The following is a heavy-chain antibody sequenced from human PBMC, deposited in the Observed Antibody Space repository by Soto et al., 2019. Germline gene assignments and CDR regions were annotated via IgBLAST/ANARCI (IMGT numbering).Heavy chain of an antibody. CDR1: GFTVSSNY. D-gene: IGHD6-19*01. J-gene: IGHJ3*02. CDR3: VSWEIKAVDDAFDI. CDR2: IYSGGST. V-gene: IGHV3-53*01. Sequence: GGSLRLSCAASGFTVSSNYMSWVRQAPGKGLEWVSVIYSGGSTYYADSVKGRFTISRDNSKNTLYLQMNSLRAEDTAVYYCVSWEIKAVDDAFDIWGQGTMVTV.